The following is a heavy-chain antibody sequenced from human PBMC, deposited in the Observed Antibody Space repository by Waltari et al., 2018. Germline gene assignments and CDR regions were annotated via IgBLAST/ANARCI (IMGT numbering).Heavy chain of an antibody. Sequence: EVQLVESGGGLVQPGGSLRLSCVASGFTFSRHWMHWVRQGPEKGLVWVARINSEGGSTSYADSVRGRFTISRDNAKNTLYLQMNSLRVEDTAVYFCTRGSPDGSGGYYTSWDWGQGALVTVSS. J-gene: IGHJ4*02. D-gene: IGHD3-10*01. V-gene: IGHV3-74*01. CDR3: TRGSPDGSGGYYTSWD. CDR1: GFTFSRHW. CDR2: INSEGGST.